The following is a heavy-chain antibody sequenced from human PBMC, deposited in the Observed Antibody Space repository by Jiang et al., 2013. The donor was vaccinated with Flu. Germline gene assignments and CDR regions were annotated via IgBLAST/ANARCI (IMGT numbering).Heavy chain of an antibody. Sequence: LLKPSETLSLTCTVSGGSISIRNYYWGWIRQPPGKGLEWIGSIYYSGSTYYNPSLKSRVTISVDTSKNQFSLKLSSVTAADTAVYYCARPGKQSPMDVWGKGTTVTVSS. CDR2: IYYSGST. CDR1: GGSISIRNYY. CDR3: ARPGKQSPMDV. J-gene: IGHJ6*04. V-gene: IGHV4-39*01. D-gene: IGHD6-19*01.